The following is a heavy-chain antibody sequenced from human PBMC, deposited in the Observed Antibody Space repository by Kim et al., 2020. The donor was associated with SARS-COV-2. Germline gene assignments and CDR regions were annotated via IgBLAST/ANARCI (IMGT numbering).Heavy chain of an antibody. D-gene: IGHD3-9*01. J-gene: IGHJ3*02. V-gene: IGHV7-4-1*02. CDR2: MNTNTGNP. CDR1: GYTFTSYA. CDR3: ARVDDILTGYSHHAFDI. Sequence: ASVKVSCKASGYTFTSYAINWVRQAPGQGLEWMGWMNTNTGNPRYAQGFTGRFVFSLDTSVSTAYLQISSLKAEDTAVYYCARVDDILTGYSHHAFDIWGQGTMVTVSS.